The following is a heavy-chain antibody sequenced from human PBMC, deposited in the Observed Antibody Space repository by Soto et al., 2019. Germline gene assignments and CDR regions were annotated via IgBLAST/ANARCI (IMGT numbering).Heavy chain of an antibody. V-gene: IGHV3-23*01. CDR2: ISGSGGST. J-gene: IGHJ6*02. D-gene: IGHD6-19*01. CDR1: GFTFNSFA. CDR3: ADSGWSRTHYYYYGMDV. Sequence: EVQLLESGGGLVQPGGSLRLSCAASGFTFNSFAMSWVRQAPGKGLEWVSAISGSGGSTYYADSVKGRFTISRDNSKNTLYLQMNSLRAEDTAVYYCADSGWSRTHYYYYGMDVWGQGTTVTVSS.